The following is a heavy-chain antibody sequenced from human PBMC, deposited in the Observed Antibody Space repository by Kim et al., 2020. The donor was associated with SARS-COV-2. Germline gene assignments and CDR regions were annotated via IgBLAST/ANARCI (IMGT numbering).Heavy chain of an antibody. D-gene: IGHD6-13*01. V-gene: IGHV4-39*01. CDR2: IYYSGST. CDR1: GGSISSSSYY. CDR3: ARPSIAAAANLGNYYGMDV. Sequence: SETLSLTCTVSGGSISSSSYYWGWIRQPPGKGLEWIGSIYYSGSTYYNPSLKSRVTISVDTSKNQFSLKLSSVTAADTAVYYCARPSIAAAANLGNYYGMDVWGQGTTVTVSS. J-gene: IGHJ6*02.